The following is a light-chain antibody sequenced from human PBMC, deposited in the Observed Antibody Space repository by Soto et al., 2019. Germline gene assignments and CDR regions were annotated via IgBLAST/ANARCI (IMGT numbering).Light chain of an antibody. V-gene: IGKV1-12*01. J-gene: IGKJ4*01. CDR2: VVS. CDR1: QGISNW. Sequence: DIQMTQSPSSVSASVGDRVTVTCRASQGISNWLAWYQQKPGKAPKLLIQVVSNLRGGFPSRFSGSGSGTDFAITISILQHEDSAIYYCQQGHAFPLTFGGGTKVEIK. CDR3: QQGHAFPLT.